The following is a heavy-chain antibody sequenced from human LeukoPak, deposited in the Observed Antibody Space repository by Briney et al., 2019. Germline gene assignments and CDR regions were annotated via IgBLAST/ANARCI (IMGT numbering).Heavy chain of an antibody. J-gene: IGHJ6*03. CDR3: ARVYYGSGSYYYYYYYYMDV. CDR2: ISAYNCNT. V-gene: IGHV1-18*01. Sequence: ASVKVSCKASGYTFTSYGISWVRQAPGQGLEWMGWISAYNCNTNYAQKLQGRVTMTTDTSTSTAYMELRSLRSDDTAVYYCARVYYGSGSYYYYYYYYMDVWGKGTTVTISS. D-gene: IGHD3-10*01. CDR1: GYTFTSYG.